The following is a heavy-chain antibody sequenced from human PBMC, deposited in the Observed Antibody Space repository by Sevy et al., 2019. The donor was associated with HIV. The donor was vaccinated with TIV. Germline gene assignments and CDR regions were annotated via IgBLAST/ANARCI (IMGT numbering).Heavy chain of an antibody. Sequence: GGSLRLSCAASGFTFSSYSMNGVRQAPGKGLEWVSYISSSSSTIYYADSVKGRFTISRDNAKNSLYLQMNSLRDEDTAVYYCAREPGLWFGDQGFDYWGQGTLVTVSS. D-gene: IGHD3-10*01. CDR1: GFTFSSYS. CDR3: AREPGLWFGDQGFDY. J-gene: IGHJ4*02. V-gene: IGHV3-48*02. CDR2: ISSSSSTI.